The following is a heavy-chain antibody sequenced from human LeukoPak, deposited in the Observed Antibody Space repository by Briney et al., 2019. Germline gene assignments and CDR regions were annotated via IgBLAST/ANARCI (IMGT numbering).Heavy chain of an antibody. CDR3: ARHRVVSSSEYFDL. D-gene: IGHD6-13*01. Sequence: PGGSLRLSCKGSGYSFTNYWIAWVRQMPGKGLEWMGIISPGDSDTRYSPSFQGQVSMSADKSISTAYLQWSSLRASDTAMYYRARHRVVSSSEYFDLWGRGTLVTVSS. V-gene: IGHV5-51*01. CDR2: ISPGDSDT. CDR1: GYSFTNYW. J-gene: IGHJ2*01.